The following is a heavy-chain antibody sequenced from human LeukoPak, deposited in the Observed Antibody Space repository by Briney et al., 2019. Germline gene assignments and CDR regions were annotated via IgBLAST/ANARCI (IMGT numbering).Heavy chain of an antibody. V-gene: IGHV4-38-2*02. D-gene: IGHD6-19*01. CDR1: NYSISDGYY. J-gene: IGHJ5*02. CDR2: VYHSGAT. Sequence: SETLSLTCSVSNYSISDGYYWGWIRQPPGKGLEWIGGVYHSGATYYNPSLKSRVTISVDTSKNQFSLKLSSVTAADTAVYYCARSSRRAVVLYWFDPWGQGTLVTVSS. CDR3: ARSSRRAVVLYWFDP.